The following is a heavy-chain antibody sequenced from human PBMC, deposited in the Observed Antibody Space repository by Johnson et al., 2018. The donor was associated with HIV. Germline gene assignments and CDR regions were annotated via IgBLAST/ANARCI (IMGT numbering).Heavy chain of an antibody. CDR1: GFTVSSNY. CDR3: AKAYAAVVGDAFDI. D-gene: IGHD3-22*01. CDR2: IYSGGST. J-gene: IGHJ3*02. Sequence: VQLVESGGGLIQPGGSLRLSCAASGFTVSSNYMNWVRQAPGKGLEWVSVIYSGGSTFYADSVKGRFTISRDSSQNTLYLQMNNLRAEDTAVYYCAKAYAAVVGDAFDIWGQGTMVTVSS. V-gene: IGHV3-53*01.